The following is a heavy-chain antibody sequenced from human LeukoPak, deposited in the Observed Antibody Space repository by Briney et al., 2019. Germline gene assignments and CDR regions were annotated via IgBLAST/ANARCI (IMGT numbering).Heavy chain of an antibody. CDR1: GFTFSDYY. CDR2: ISSSGSTI. J-gene: IGHJ6*03. D-gene: IGHD2-2*01. Sequence: PGGSLRLSCAASGFTFSDYYMSWIRQAPGKGLEWVSYISSSGSTIYYADSVKGRFTISRDNSKDTLYLQMNSLRAEDTAVYYCAKERPGYCSSTSCYYMDVWGKGTTVTVSS. CDR3: AKERPGYCSSTSCYYMDV. V-gene: IGHV3-11*04.